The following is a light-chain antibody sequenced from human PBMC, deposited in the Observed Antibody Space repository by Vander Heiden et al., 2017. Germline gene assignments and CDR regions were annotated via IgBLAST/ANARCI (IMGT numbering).Light chain of an antibody. CDR2: DNN. CDR1: ISNIGSNY. V-gene: IGLV1-51*01. Sequence: QPVFPQPPSASAAPGQEVTISCAGTISNIGSNYVSWYQQFPGTAPKLLMYDNNYRPSGIPDRFSGSKSGTSATLGITGLQTGDEADYYCATWENSLSVVVFDGGTKLTVL. J-gene: IGLJ3*02. CDR3: ATWENSLSVVV.